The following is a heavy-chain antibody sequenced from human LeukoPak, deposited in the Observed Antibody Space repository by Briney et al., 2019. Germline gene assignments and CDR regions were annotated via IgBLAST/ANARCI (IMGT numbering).Heavy chain of an antibody. CDR2: IHSSGTT. V-gene: IGHV4-59*08. D-gene: IGHD3/OR15-3a*01. Sequence: SETLSLTCTVSGGSISGYYWIWIRQPPGKGLEPIAYIHSSGTTRYNPSLKSRVTISVDTSRNQFFLRLSSVTAADTAVYYCARVLGWSGTVGWFDPWGQGTLVTVSS. CDR3: ARVLGWSGTVGWFDP. CDR1: GGSISGYY. J-gene: IGHJ5*02.